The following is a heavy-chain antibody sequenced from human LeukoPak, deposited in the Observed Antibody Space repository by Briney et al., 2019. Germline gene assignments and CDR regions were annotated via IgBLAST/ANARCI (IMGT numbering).Heavy chain of an antibody. CDR2: IYTSGST. V-gene: IGHV4-4*09. CDR3: ANYIRKFHYYMDV. J-gene: IGHJ6*03. D-gene: IGHD4-11*01. CDR1: GGSFDSKY. Sequence: PSETLSLTCSVSGGSFDSKYWSWIRQPPGKGLEWIGYIYTSGSTNFNPSLRSRVAMSIDTSKNQFSLKVYSVTAADTAVYYCANYIRKFHYYMDVWGKGTTVIVSS.